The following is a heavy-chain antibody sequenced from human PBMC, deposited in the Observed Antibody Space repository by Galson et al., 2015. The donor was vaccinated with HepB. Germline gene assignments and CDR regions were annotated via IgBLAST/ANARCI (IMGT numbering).Heavy chain of an antibody. CDR2: IDAGNGDT. Sequence: SVKVSCKAAGYTFTNYAVHWVRQAPGQRPEWMGWIDAGNGDTKYSLRFQGRVTITRDTSASTAYMEMRGLRFEDTAVYYCARDYSSRWFYFDYWGQGTLVTVSS. J-gene: IGHJ4*02. CDR3: ARDYSSRWFYFDY. CDR1: GYTFTNYA. V-gene: IGHV1-3*01. D-gene: IGHD6-13*01.